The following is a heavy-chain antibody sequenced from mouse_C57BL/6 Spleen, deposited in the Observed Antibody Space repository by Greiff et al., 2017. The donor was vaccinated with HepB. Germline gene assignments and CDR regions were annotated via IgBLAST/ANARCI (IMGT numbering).Heavy chain of an antibody. V-gene: IGHV1-72*01. CDR1: GYTLTSYW. D-gene: IGHD2-5*01. J-gene: IGHJ4*01. Sequence: QVQLQQSGAELVKPGASVKLSCKASGYTLTSYWRHWVKQRPGRGLEWIGRIDPNSGGTKYNEKFKSKATLTVDKPSSTAYMQLSSLTSEDSAVYYCARWDYYSNYVAMDYWGQGTSVTVSS. CDR3: ARWDYYSNYVAMDY. CDR2: IDPNSGGT.